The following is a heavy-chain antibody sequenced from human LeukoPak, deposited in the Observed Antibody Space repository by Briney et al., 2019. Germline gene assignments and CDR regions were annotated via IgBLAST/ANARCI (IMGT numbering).Heavy chain of an antibody. V-gene: IGHV1-2*04. CDR3: ARDTYYYGMDV. CDR2: INPNSGGT. CDR1: GYTFTGYY. J-gene: IGHJ6*02. Sequence: ASVKVYCKASGYTFTGYYMHWVRQAPGQGLEWMGWINPNSGGTDYAQKFQGWVTMTRDTSISTAYMELSRLRSDDTAVYYCARDTYYYGMDVWGQGTTVTVSS.